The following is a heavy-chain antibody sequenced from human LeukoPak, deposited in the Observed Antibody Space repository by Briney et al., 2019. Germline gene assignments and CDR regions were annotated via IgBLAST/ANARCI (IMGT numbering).Heavy chain of an antibody. Sequence: SQTLSLTCTVSGGSISSYYWSWIRQPPGKGLEWIGYIYYSGSTNYNPSLKSRVTISVDTSKNQFSLKLSSVTAADTAVYYCARVSTTTVTVEAWSQGTLVTVSS. CDR2: IYYSGST. V-gene: IGHV4-59*01. CDR1: GGSISSYY. D-gene: IGHD4-17*01. CDR3: ARVSTTTVTVEA. J-gene: IGHJ5*02.